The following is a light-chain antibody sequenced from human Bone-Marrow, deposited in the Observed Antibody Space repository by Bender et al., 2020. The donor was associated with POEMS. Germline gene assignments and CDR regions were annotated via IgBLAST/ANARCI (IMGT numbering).Light chain of an antibody. CDR3: SSYRSSDTLV. V-gene: IGLV1-44*01. CDR1: SSNIESNS. Sequence: QSVLTQPPSASGTPGQWVTISCSGSSSNIESNSVNWYQQLPGTAPKLLIYSNNQRPSGVPDRFSGSKAGTSASLAITGLQAEDEADYYCSSYRSSDTLVFGGGTKLTVL. J-gene: IGLJ2*01. CDR2: SNN.